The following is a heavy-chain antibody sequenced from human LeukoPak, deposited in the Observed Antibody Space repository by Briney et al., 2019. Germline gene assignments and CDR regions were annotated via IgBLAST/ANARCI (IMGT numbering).Heavy chain of an antibody. CDR1: GGSFSGYY. CDR3: ARAIRGEGMDV. V-gene: IGHV4-34*01. CDR2: INHSGST. Sequence: PSETLSLTCAVYGGSFSGYYWSWIRQPPGKGLEWIGEINHSGSTNYNPSLKSRVTISVDTSKNQFSLKLSSVTAADTAVYYCARAIRGEGMDVWGQGTTVTVCS. J-gene: IGHJ6*02. D-gene: IGHD3-10*01.